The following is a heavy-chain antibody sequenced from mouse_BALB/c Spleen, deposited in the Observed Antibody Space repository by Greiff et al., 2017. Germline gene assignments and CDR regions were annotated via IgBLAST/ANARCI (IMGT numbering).Heavy chain of an antibody. D-gene: IGHD3-1*01. V-gene: IGHV5-17*02. J-gene: IGHJ4*01. CDR3: ASLGAWSHDAMDY. Sequence: EVQGVESGGGLVQPGGSRKLSCAASGFTFSSFGMHWVRQAPEKGLEWVAYISSGSSTIYYADTVKGRFTISRDNPKNTLFLQMTSLRSEDTAMYYCASLGAWSHDAMDYWGQGTSVTVSS. CDR2: ISSGSSTI. CDR1: GFTFSSFG.